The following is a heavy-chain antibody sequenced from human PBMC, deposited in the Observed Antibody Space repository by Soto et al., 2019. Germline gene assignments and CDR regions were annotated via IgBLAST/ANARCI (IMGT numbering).Heavy chain of an antibody. Sequence: SETLSLTCAVSGGSISSSNWWSWVRQPPGKGLEWIGEIYYSGSTNYNPSLKSRVTISVDTSKNQFSLKLSSVTAADTAVYYCARGLVIRPYYYHGMDVWGQGTTVTVSS. J-gene: IGHJ6*02. CDR3: ARGLVIRPYYYHGMDV. CDR1: GGSISSSNW. V-gene: IGHV4-4*02. D-gene: IGHD3-9*01. CDR2: IYYSGST.